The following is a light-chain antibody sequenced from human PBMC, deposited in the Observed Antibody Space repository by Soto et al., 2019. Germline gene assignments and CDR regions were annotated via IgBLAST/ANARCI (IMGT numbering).Light chain of an antibody. Sequence: EIVMTQSPATLSVSPGERATLSCRASQSVRGNLAWYQQRPGQSPRLLIYGASSRATGIPARFSGSGSGTDFTLTISSLEPEDFAVYYCQQRNIWPPVTFGQGTRL. CDR3: QQRNIWPPVT. CDR2: GAS. CDR1: QSVRGN. V-gene: IGKV3D-15*01. J-gene: IGKJ5*01.